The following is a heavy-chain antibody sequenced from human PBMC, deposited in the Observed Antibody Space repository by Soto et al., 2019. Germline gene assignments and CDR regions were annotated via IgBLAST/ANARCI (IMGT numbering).Heavy chain of an antibody. CDR3: ARGKGMEENYYYYGLDI. CDR2: INGGTGQT. D-gene: IGHD1-1*01. V-gene: IGHV1-3*01. Sequence: ASVKVSCKASGYTFTTHAMHWVRQAPGQSLEWMGWINGGTGQTKHSQRFQGRVTITRDTSASTAYMELSSLRSEDTAVYYCARGKGMEENYYYYGLDIWDQGTTVTVS. J-gene: IGHJ6*02. CDR1: GYTFTTHA.